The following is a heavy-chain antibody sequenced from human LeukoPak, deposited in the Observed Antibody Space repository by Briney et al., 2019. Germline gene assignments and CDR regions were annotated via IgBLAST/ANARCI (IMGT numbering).Heavy chain of an antibody. J-gene: IGHJ3*02. V-gene: IGHV3-53*01. CDR2: IYSGGST. Sequence: GGSLRLSCAASGFTVSSNYMSWVRQAPGKGLEWGSGIYSGGSTYYADSVKGRFTISRDNSKNTLCLQMNSLRAEDTAVYYCARGGVPAFDIWGQGTMVTVSS. D-gene: IGHD2-8*02. CDR3: ARGGVPAFDI. CDR1: GFTVSSNY.